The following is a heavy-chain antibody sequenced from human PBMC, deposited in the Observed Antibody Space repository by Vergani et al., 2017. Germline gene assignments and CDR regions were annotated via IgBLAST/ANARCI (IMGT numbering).Heavy chain of an antibody. CDR2: IWYDGRNK. CDR3: ASEEVVPAANHWYFDL. D-gene: IGHD2-2*01. Sequence: QVQLVESGGGVVQPGRSLRLSCAASGFTFSSYGMHWVRQAPGKGLEWVAVIWYDGRNKYYADSVKGRFTISRDNYKNTLYLQMNSLRAEDTAVYYCASEEVVPAANHWYFDLWGRGTLVTVSS. J-gene: IGHJ2*01. V-gene: IGHV3-33*01. CDR1: GFTFSSYG.